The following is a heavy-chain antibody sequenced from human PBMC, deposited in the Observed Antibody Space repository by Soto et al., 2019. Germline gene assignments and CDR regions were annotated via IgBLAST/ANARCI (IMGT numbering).Heavy chain of an antibody. D-gene: IGHD4-17*01. Sequence: QVQLVQSRAEVKKPGASVKVSCKVSGYTLSELCMQWVRQAPGKGLEWMGGFDPEDDETVYAQKFQGRVTMTEDTSTDAAYMELSSLRSEDTAVYYCAAIEKRGLSLRGDYAWFDPWGQGTLVTVSS. CDR1: GYTLSELC. CDR3: AAIEKRGLSLRGDYAWFDP. CDR2: FDPEDDET. V-gene: IGHV1-24*01. J-gene: IGHJ5*02.